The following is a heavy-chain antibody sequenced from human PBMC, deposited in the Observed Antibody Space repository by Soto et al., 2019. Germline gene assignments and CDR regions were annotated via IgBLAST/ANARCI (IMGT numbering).Heavy chain of an antibody. D-gene: IGHD1-7*01. J-gene: IGHJ4*02. CDR3: AKDRVGGTFYTPLGF. CDR1: GFNFDNYG. Sequence: VGSLRLSCQASGFNFDNYGMHWVRQAPGKGLEWVAVITYDGSNKYYADSVKGRFTISRDNSKNTLSLHLNTLKPEDTAVYHCAKDRVGGTFYTPLGFWGQGTLVTVSS. CDR2: ITYDGSNK. V-gene: IGHV3-30*18.